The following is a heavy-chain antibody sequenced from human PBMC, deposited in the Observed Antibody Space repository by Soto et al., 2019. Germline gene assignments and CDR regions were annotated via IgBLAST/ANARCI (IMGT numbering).Heavy chain of an antibody. CDR3: ARDQSGYCSSTSCYFDY. CDR1: GFTFDDYG. D-gene: IGHD2-2*03. Sequence: GSLRLSCAASGFTFDDYGMSWVRQAPGKGLEWVSGINWNGGSTGYADSVKGRFTISRDNAKNSLYLQMNSLRAEDTALYYCARDQSGYCSSTSCYFDYWGQGTLVTVSS. V-gene: IGHV3-20*04. CDR2: INWNGGST. J-gene: IGHJ4*02.